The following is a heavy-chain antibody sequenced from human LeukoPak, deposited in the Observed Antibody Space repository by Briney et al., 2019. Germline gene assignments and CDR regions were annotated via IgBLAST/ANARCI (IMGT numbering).Heavy chain of an antibody. CDR3: ARESYYDFWSGFRDY. D-gene: IGHD3-3*01. V-gene: IGHV1-18*01. Sequence: ASVKVSCKASGYTFTNHGISWVRQAPGQGLEWMGWISVKDGHTDYAQNYQGRVTMTTDTSTSTAYMELRSLRSDDTDLYYCARESYYDFWSGFRDYWGQGTLVTVSS. J-gene: IGHJ4*02. CDR1: GYTFTNHG. CDR2: ISVKDGHT.